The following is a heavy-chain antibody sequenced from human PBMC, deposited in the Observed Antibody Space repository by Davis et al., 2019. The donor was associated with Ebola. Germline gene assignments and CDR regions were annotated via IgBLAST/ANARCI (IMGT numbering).Heavy chain of an antibody. Sequence: SVKVSCKASGGTFNTYAISWVRQAPGQGLDWMGGIIPVSGIPKYAQKFQGRVTITADESTSTVYMDRSSLRSEDTAVYYCARERYRDGSDYFFEQRHWGQGTLVTVSS. CDR3: ARERYRDGSDYFFEQRH. J-gene: IGHJ4*02. CDR1: GGTFNTYA. D-gene: IGHD3-10*01. CDR2: IIPVSGIP. V-gene: IGHV1-69*13.